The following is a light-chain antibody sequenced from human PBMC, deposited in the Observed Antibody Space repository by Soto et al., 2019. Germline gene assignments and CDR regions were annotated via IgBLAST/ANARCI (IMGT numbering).Light chain of an antibody. CDR1: QSVSNSY. CDR3: QQYGTSFT. J-gene: IGKJ3*01. Sequence: EIVLTQSPGTLSLSPGERATLSCSASQSVSNSYLAWYQQKTGQVPRLLIYAASSRATGIPDRFSGGGAGTDFTLTISRLEQEDFAVYYCQQYGTSFTFGPGTKVDIK. CDR2: AAS. V-gene: IGKV3-20*01.